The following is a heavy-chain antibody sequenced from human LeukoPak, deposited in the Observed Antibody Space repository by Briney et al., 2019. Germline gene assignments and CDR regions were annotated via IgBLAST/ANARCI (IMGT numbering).Heavy chain of an antibody. J-gene: IGHJ5*02. Sequence: SVKVSCKPTGGTFSNYAVAWVRQAPGQGLEWLGRIIVTLGTPNYAQKFQGRVAITADKSTSTAYMELTSLRSEDTAVYYCARAVDDDLAGYYWGDWFDPWGPGTLVTVSS. V-gene: IGHV1-69*04. CDR2: IIVTLGTP. CDR1: GGTFSNYA. D-gene: IGHD3-9*01. CDR3: ARAVDDDLAGYYWGDWFDP.